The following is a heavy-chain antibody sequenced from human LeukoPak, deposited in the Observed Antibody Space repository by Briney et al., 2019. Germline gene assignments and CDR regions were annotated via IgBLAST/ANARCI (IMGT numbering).Heavy chain of an antibody. CDR3: TTRRQDGW. CDR1: GFTFSSYS. J-gene: IGHJ4*02. V-gene: IGHV3-15*01. D-gene: IGHD2-15*01. CDR2: IKSKSDGGTI. Sequence: PGGSLRLSCEASGFTFSSYSMNWVRQAPGKGLEWVGRIKSKSDGGTIDYAAPVKGRFTISRDDSRNTLYLQMNSLKTEDTAVYYCTTRRQDGWWGQGTLVTVS.